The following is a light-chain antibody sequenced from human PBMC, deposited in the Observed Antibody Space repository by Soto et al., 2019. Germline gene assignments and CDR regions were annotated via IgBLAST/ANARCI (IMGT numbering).Light chain of an antibody. J-gene: IGKJ1*01. CDR1: HSISNW. CDR2: RAS. Sequence: DIQMTQSPSTLSASVGDRVTITCRASHSISNWLAWYQQKPGKAPKLLIYRASNLEGGVPSRFSGSGSGTEFTLTLSSLQPDDFATSYCQQYDNYSRTFGQGTKVDI. V-gene: IGKV1-5*03. CDR3: QQYDNYSRT.